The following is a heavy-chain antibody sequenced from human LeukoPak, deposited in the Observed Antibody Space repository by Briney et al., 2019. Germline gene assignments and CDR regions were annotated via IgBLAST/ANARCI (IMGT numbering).Heavy chain of an antibody. CDR2: ISGSGGIT. CDR3: AKDPTDFDSSGQTYFDY. Sequence: GGSLRLSCAASGFTFSSCAMNRVRQAPGKGLEWVSGISGSGGITHYADSVRGRFTISRDNSKNTLYLQMNSLRAEDTAVYYCAKDPTDFDSSGQTYFDYWGQGSLVTVSS. D-gene: IGHD3-22*01. CDR1: GFTFSSCA. V-gene: IGHV3-23*01. J-gene: IGHJ4*02.